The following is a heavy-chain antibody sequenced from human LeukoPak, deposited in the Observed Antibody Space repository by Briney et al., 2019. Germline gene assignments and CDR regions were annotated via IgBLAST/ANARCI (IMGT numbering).Heavy chain of an antibody. V-gene: IGHV3-74*01. D-gene: IGHD2-2*01. Sequence: GGSLRLSCAASGFTFSSYWMHWVRQAPGKGLVWVSRINSDGSSTSYADSVKGRFTISRDNAKNTLYLQMNSLRAEDTAVYYCARAACSYANDAFDIWGQGTMVTVSS. CDR1: GFTFSSYW. J-gene: IGHJ3*02. CDR2: INSDGSST. CDR3: ARAACSYANDAFDI.